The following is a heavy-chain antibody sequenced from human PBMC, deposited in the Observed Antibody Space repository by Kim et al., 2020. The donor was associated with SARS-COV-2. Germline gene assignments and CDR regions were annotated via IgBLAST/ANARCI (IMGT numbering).Heavy chain of an antibody. J-gene: IGHJ4*02. V-gene: IGHV3-48*02. CDR2: TV. CDR3: ARSGNFRVDY. Sequence: TVYYAGSGKGRFTISRDNAKNAVYLQMNSLRDEDTAVDYCARSGNFRVDYWGQGTLVTVSS.